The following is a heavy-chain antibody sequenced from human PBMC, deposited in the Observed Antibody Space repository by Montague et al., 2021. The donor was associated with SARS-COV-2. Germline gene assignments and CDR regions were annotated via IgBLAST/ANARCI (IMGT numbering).Heavy chain of an antibody. D-gene: IGHD6-13*01. J-gene: IGHJ5*02. CDR1: GFSLSTSGMC. Sequence: PALVKPTKTLTLTCTFSGFSLSTSGMCVSWIRQPPGKALEWLARIDWDDDKYYSTSLKTRLTISKDTSKNQVVLTMTNMDPVDTATYYCARILVAAAGSPFDTWGQGTLVTVSS. V-gene: IGHV2-70*11. CDR2: IDWDDDK. CDR3: ARILVAAAGSPFDT.